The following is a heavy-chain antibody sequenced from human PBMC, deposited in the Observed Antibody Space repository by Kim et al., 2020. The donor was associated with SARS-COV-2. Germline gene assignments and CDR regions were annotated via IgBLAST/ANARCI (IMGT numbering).Heavy chain of an antibody. D-gene: IGHD3-9*01. CDR2: ISYDGSNK. CDR3: AKAHFDWLDYFDY. CDR1: GFTFSSYG. J-gene: IGHJ4*02. Sequence: GGSLRLSCAASGFTFSSYGMHWVRQAPGKGLEWVAVISYDGSNKYYADSVKGRFTISRDNSKNTLYLQMNSLRAEDTAVYYCAKAHFDWLDYFDYWGQGT. V-gene: IGHV3-30*18.